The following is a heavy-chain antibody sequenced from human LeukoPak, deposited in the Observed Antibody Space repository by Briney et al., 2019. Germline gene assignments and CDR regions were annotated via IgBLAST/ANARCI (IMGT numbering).Heavy chain of an antibody. CDR1: GYTFTGYY. CDR3: ARAGGVVPAAEAWFDP. J-gene: IGHJ5*02. D-gene: IGHD2-2*01. CDR2: INPSGGST. V-gene: IGHV1-46*01. Sequence: ASVKVSCKASGYTFTGYYMHWVRQAPGQGLEWMGIINPSGGSTSYAQKFQGRVTMTRDTSTSTVYMELSSLRSEDTAVYYCARAGGVVPAAEAWFDPWGQGTLVTVSS.